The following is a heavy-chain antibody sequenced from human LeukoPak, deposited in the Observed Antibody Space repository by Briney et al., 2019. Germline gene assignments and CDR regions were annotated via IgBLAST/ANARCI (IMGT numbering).Heavy chain of an antibody. CDR1: GFTSSSYS. CDR2: ISSSSSYI. Sequence: GGSLRLSCAASGFTSSSYSMNWVRQAPGKGLEWVSSISSSSSYIYYADSVKGRFTISRDNAKNSLYLQMNSLRAEDTAVYYCARAKVGKGGSSGYYNWFDPWGQGTLVTVSS. D-gene: IGHD3-22*01. J-gene: IGHJ5*02. CDR3: ARAKVGKGGSSGYYNWFDP. V-gene: IGHV3-21*01.